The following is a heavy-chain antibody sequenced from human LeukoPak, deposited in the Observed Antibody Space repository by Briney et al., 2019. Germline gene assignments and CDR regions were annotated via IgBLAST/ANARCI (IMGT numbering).Heavy chain of an antibody. J-gene: IGHJ4*02. CDR3: AREGPMALDY. D-gene: IGHD5-24*01. Sequence: GGSLRLSCAASGFTFSTYWMGWVRQAPGKGLEWVAKIKPDGSEKDHVDSVKGRFTISRDNAKNSLYLQMNSLRAEDTAVYYCAREGPMALDYWGQGTLVTVSS. CDR1: GFTFSTYW. CDR2: IKPDGSEK. V-gene: IGHV3-7*03.